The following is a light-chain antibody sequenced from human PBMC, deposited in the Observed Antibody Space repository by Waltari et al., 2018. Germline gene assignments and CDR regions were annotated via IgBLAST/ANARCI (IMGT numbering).Light chain of an antibody. CDR1: QGINNW. J-gene: IGKJ3*01. V-gene: IGKV1-5*01. CDR3: QQHDSFPFT. CDR2: RVS. Sequence: DIQMAQSPSSLSASVGDRVTITCRASQGINNWLAWYQQKPGKAPKLLINRVSNLEAGVPSRFSGTGSGTDFTLTISSLQPEDFATYYCQQHDSFPFTFGPGTKLDFK.